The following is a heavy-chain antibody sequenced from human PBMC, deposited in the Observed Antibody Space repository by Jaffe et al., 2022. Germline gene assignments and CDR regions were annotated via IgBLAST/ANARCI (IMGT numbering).Heavy chain of an antibody. V-gene: IGHV4-34*01. D-gene: IGHD3-16*02. J-gene: IGHJ4*02. Sequence: QVQLQQWGAGLLKPSETLSLTCAVYGGSFSGYYWSWIRQPPGKGLEWIGEINHSGSTNYNPSLKSRVTISVDTSKNQFSLKLSSVTAADTAVYYCARGRVRVITFGGVIVKTLPYFDYWGQGTLVTVSS. CDR2: INHSGST. CDR1: GGSFSGYY. CDR3: ARGRVRVITFGGVIVKTLPYFDY.